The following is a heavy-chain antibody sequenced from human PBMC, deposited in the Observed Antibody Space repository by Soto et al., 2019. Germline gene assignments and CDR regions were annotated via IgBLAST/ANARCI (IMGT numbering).Heavy chain of an antibody. CDR1: GFTVSSNY. D-gene: IGHD2-2*01. CDR3: AREGYCISTSCPGPLDY. CDR2: IYSGGST. Sequence: GGSLRLSCAVSGFTVSSNYMSWVRQAPGKGLERVSVIYSGGSTYYADSVKGRVTISRDDSKNTLYLQMNSLRAEDTTVYYCAREGYCISTSCPGPLDYWGLGTLVTVSS. J-gene: IGHJ4*02. V-gene: IGHV3-66*01.